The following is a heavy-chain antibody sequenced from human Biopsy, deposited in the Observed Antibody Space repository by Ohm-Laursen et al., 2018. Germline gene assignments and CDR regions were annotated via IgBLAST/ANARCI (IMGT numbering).Heavy chain of an antibody. CDR2: IYLDGNT. V-gene: IGHV3-53*01. Sequence: GSLRLSCAASGFSVSDNYMSWVRQAPGKGLEWVSIIYLDGNTYYTDSVKGRFTVSRDNSKNALYLQMNSLRPADTAKYYCVRGRAYWGQGTLVTVSS. CDR3: VRGRAY. CDR1: GFSVSDNY. J-gene: IGHJ4*02.